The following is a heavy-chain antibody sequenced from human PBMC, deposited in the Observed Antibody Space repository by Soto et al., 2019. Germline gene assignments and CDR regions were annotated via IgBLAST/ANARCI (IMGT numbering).Heavy chain of an antibody. CDR1: GDTLNNYA. J-gene: IGHJ4*02. CDR3: ATLASGGYFFQY. CDR2: ILPIFKTP. V-gene: IGHV1-69*01. Sequence: QVQLVQSGAEVKKPGSSVKVSCKASGDTLNNYAINWVRQAPGQGLEWMGGILPIFKTPTYAQKFQGRVTIAAEESTSTAYMEVSSLRSDDTAVYFCATLASGGYFFQYWGQGTLVTVSS. D-gene: IGHD5-12*01.